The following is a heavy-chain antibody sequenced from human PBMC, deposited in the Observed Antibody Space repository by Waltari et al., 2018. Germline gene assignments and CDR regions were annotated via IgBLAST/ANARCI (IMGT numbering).Heavy chain of an antibody. Sequence: EVQLVESGGHLIQPGGSLRLSCAASSFNVSSYYMNWVLQAPGKGLEWVSILYHAGNTYYADSVKGRFTFSRDNSKNTLYLQMNSLRAEDTAVYYCARGNTKYGMDVWGQGTTVTVSS. CDR3: ARGNTKYGMDV. D-gene: IGHD3-10*01. V-gene: IGHV3-53*01. J-gene: IGHJ6*02. CDR1: SFNVSSYY. CDR2: LYHAGNT.